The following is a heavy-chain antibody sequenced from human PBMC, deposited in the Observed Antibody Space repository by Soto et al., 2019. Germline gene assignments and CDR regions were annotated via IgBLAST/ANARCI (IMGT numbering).Heavy chain of an antibody. J-gene: IGHJ6*02. CDR2: ISPNSGNT. V-gene: IGHV1-18*01. Sequence: QVHLVQSGAEVKKPGASVNVSCKTSGYTFTRNGISWVRQAPGQGLEWMGWISPNSGNTKYAQKLQGRVIMTPDTSPSTAYMELRSLRSDDTAVYYCVKDRDSNSWPSRDVWGPGPTVTVSS. CDR3: VKDRDSNSWPSRDV. D-gene: IGHD3-22*01. CDR1: GYTFTRNG.